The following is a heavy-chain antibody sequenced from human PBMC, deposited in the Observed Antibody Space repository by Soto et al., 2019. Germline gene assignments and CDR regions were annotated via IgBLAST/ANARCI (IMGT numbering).Heavy chain of an antibody. CDR3: AREPYLPKARNDF. Sequence: SETLSLTCSVSGGSISRGDYFWPWIRRSPGKVLEWMGYIFHRGTTYYNPSLKDRLIISIEKSKNQFSLRLTSVTAADSAVYFCAREPYLPKARNDFWGQGTLVTVS. CDR2: IFHRGTT. J-gene: IGHJ4*02. CDR1: GGSISRGDYF. V-gene: IGHV4-30-4*01.